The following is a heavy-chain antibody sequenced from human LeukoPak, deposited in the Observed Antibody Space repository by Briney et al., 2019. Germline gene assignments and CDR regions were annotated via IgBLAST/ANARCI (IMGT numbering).Heavy chain of an antibody. J-gene: IGHJ3*02. CDR3: TREANAGYSSGDDAFDM. Sequence: GGSLRLSSAASGFTFSTYWMHWVRQGPGKGLVWVSRINGEGRGTSHADSVKGRFTISRDNAKNTLYLQMTRLRAEDTAVYYSTREANAGYSSGDDAFDMWGQGTMVTVSS. D-gene: IGHD6-19*01. V-gene: IGHV3-74*01. CDR1: GFTFSTYW. CDR2: INGEGRGT.